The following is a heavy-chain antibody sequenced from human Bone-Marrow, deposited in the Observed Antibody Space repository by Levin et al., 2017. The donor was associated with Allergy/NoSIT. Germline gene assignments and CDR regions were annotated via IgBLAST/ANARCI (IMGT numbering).Heavy chain of an antibody. D-gene: IGHD4-11*01. V-gene: IGHV4-61*09. CDR1: GVSITSGSYY. CDR2: SYTSGNI. Sequence: NASETLSLTCTVSGVSITSGSYYWSWIRQPAGKGLEWIGHSYTSGNITYNPSLKSRVTISLDTSKNQFSLKLRSVTAADTAVYYCARVLQYSYYYTDVWGKGTMVTVPS. J-gene: IGHJ6*03. CDR3: ARVLQYSYYYTDV.